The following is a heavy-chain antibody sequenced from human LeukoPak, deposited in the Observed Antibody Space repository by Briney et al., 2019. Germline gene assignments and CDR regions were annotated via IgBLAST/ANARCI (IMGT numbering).Heavy chain of an antibody. D-gene: IGHD5-18*01. J-gene: IGHJ4*02. CDR1: GGSISNGGYS. CDR3: ARVRGYSLDY. Sequence: PSQTLSLTCAVSGGSISNGGYSWSWIRQPPGKGLEWIGYIYHSGSTYYNPSLKSRVTISVDRSKNQFSLKLSSVTAADTAVYYCARVRGYSLDYWGQGTLVTVSS. V-gene: IGHV4-30-2*01. CDR2: IYHSGST.